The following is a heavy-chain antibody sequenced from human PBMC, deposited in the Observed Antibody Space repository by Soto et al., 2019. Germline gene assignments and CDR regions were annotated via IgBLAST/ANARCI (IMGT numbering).Heavy chain of an antibody. D-gene: IGHD3-10*01. CDR1: GGTFSSYT. CDR2: IIPILGIA. Sequence: QVQLVQSGAEVKKPGSSVKVSCKASGGTFSSYTISWVRQAPGQGLEWMGRIIPILGIANYAQKFQGRVTINADKSTSTAYMELSSLRSEDTAVYYCARDSPNYYGSGSYYNFLDYWGQGTLVTVFS. CDR3: ARDSPNYYGSGSYYNFLDY. J-gene: IGHJ4*02. V-gene: IGHV1-69*08.